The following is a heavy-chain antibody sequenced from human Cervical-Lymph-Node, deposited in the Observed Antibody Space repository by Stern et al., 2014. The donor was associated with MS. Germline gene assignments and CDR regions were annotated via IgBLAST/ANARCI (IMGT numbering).Heavy chain of an antibody. CDR2: IYYSGST. Sequence: QLQLQESGPGLVKPSQTLSLTCTVSGGSISSGGYYWSWIRQHPGKGLEWIGYIYYSGSTYYNPSLKSRVTISVDTSKNQFSLKLSSVTAADTAVYYCARAQRDIGFLVSRMDYGMDVWGQGTTVTVSS. CDR1: GGSISSGGYY. D-gene: IGHD2-15*01. CDR3: ARAQRDIGFLVSRMDYGMDV. J-gene: IGHJ6*02. V-gene: IGHV4-31*03.